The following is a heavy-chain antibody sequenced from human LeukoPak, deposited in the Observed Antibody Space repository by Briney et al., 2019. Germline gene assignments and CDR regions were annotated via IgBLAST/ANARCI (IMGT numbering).Heavy chain of an antibody. J-gene: IGHJ4*02. Sequence: GGSLRPSCAASRFTFSNYGMHWVRQAPGKGLEWVALISYDGNKNYYADSVKGRFTISRDNSKNTLYLQMNSLKTEDTAVYYCATELSSILGKFHWGQGTLVTVSS. CDR2: ISYDGNKN. CDR3: ATELSSILGKFH. CDR1: RFTFSNYG. D-gene: IGHD2/OR15-2a*01. V-gene: IGHV3-30*03.